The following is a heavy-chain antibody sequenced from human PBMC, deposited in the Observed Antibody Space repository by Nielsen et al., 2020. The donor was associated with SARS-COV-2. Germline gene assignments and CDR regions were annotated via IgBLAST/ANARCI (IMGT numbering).Heavy chain of an antibody. CDR2: INGGNGNT. CDR3: ARDSSGTYRRVDY. D-gene: IGHD3-22*01. Sequence: ASVKVSCKGSGYTFNNYVIHWVRQAPGQRLEWMGWINGGNGNTKYSQKFQGRVTFTRDTSASTVYMELSSLRSDDTAVYYCARDSSGTYRRVDYWGQGTLVTVSS. CDR1: GYTFNNYV. J-gene: IGHJ4*02. V-gene: IGHV1-3*01.